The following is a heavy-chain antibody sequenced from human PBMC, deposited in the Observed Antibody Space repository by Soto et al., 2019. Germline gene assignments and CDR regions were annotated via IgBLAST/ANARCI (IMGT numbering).Heavy chain of an antibody. CDR1: GFSFSSYA. Sequence: EVQLLESGGGLVQPGGSLRLSCAASGFSFSSYAMAWVRQAPGKGLEWVSDITTGGGSTNYADSVKGRFTSSRDNYRNTLFLQMNSLRAEDTATYYCAKGRGGYNYGLDSWGQGTLVTVSS. CDR3: AKGRGGYNYGLDS. J-gene: IGHJ4*02. V-gene: IGHV3-23*01. CDR2: ITTGGGST. D-gene: IGHD5-18*01.